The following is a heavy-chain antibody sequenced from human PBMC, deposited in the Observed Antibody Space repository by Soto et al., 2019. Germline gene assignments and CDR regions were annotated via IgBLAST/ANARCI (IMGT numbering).Heavy chain of an antibody. J-gene: IGHJ5*02. Sequence: EVQLVETGGGLIQPGGSLRLSCAASGFTVSNNYMNWVRQAPGKGLEWVSTLYTSASTYYADPVKGRFTISRDNSKNTVFLQMSSLRVEDTAVYYCARDGSVTYYHCCDPWGQGTLVTVCS. CDR2: LYTSAST. CDR1: GFTVSNNY. D-gene: IGHD1-26*01. CDR3: ARDGSVTYYHCCDP. V-gene: IGHV3-53*02.